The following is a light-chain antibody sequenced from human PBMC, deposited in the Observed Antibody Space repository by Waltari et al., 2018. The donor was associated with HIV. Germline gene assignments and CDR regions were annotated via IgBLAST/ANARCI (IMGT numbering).Light chain of an antibody. CDR2: AAS. J-gene: IGKJ2*01. V-gene: IGKV3-11*01. CDR1: QSVGSN. Sequence: EIVFTQSPATLSLSPGERAILSCRARQSVGSNLAWYQQKPGQAPRLLIYAASNRATGIPARFSGIGSGTDFTLTSTSREPQDFAVYYCQQRSNWPPYTFGQGTKLESK. CDR3: QQRSNWPPYT.